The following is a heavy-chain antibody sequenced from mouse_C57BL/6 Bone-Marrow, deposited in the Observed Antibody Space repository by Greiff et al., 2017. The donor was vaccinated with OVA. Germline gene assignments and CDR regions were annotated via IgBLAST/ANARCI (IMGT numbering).Heavy chain of an antibody. CDR1: GFTFSDFY. CDR3: ARDARGKAYAMDY. D-gene: IGHD1-3*01. Sequence: EVNVVESGGGLVQSGRSLRLSCATSGFTFSDFYMEWVRQAPGKGLEWIAASRNKANDYTTEYSASVKGRFIVSRDTSQSILYMQMNALRAEDTAIYYGARDARGKAYAMDYWGQGTSVTVSS. V-gene: IGHV7-1*01. J-gene: IGHJ4*01. CDR2: SRNKANDYTT.